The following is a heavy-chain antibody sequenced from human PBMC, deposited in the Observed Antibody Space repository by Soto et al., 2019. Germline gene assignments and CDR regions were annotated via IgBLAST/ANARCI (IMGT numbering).Heavy chain of an antibody. CDR2: IYHSGST. CDR1: GGSISSSNW. Sequence: QVQLQESGPGLVKPSGTLSLTCAVSGGSISSSNWWSWVRQPPGKGLEWIGEIYHSGSTNYNPSLKSRVTISVDKAKNQFSLKLSSVTAADTAVYYCARDSGLLWFGDTTSNLDIWGQGTMVTVSS. CDR3: ARDSGLLWFGDTTSNLDI. J-gene: IGHJ3*02. V-gene: IGHV4-4*02. D-gene: IGHD3-10*01.